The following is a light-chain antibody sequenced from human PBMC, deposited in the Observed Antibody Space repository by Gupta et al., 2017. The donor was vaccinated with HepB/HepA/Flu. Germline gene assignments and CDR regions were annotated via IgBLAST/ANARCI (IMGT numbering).Light chain of an antibody. Sequence: QSALTQPPSVSGSPGQSVTISCTGTNSDVGNYNRVSWYQQSPGTAPKVIIYEVVNRPLGVPYRFSGSKSGNTASLTISGLQAEDEADYYCSSYTSRGTWVVGGGTKLTVL. CDR2: EVV. J-gene: IGLJ3*02. CDR3: SSYTSRGTWV. CDR1: NSDVGNYNR. V-gene: IGLV2-18*02.